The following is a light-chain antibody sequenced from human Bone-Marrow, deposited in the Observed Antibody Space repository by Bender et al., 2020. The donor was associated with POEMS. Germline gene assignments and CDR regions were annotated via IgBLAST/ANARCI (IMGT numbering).Light chain of an antibody. J-gene: IGLJ2*01. CDR2: EVN. CDR1: SSDIGSYNL. Sequence: QSALAQPASVSGSPGQSITISCTGTSSDIGSYNLVSWYQQHPGKAPKLIIYEVNKRPSWVSNRFSGSKSGNTASLTISGLQAEDEADYYCCSYAGSSTVVVFGGGTKVTVL. V-gene: IGLV2-23*02. CDR3: CSYAGSSTVVV.